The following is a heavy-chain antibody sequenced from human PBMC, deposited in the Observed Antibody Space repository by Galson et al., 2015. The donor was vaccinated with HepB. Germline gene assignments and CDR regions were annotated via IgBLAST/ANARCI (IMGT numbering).Heavy chain of an antibody. D-gene: IGHD6-19*01. J-gene: IGHJ4*02. CDR3: ARASGIEVPGIHPTLFDY. V-gene: IGHV5-51*01. CDR2: IYPGDSDT. CDR1: GYSFTNYW. Sequence: QSGAEVKKPGESLKISCKGSGYSFTNYWIGWVRQMPGKGLEWMGIIYPGDSDTRYSPSFQGQVIISADKSISTAYLQWSSLKASDTAMYYCARASGIEVPGIHPTLFDYWGQGTLVTVSS.